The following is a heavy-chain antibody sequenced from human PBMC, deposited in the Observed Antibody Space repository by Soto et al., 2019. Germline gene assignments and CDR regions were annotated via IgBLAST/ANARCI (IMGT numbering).Heavy chain of an antibody. CDR1: GFTFSNAW. V-gene: IGHV3-15*01. CDR3: ATDRTPRGWDFDY. J-gene: IGHJ4*02. D-gene: IGHD5-12*01. CDR2: IKSKTDGGTT. Sequence: GGSLRLSCAASGFTFSNAWMSWVRKAPGKGLEWVGRIKSKTDGGTTDYAAAVKGRFTISRDDSKNTLYLQMNSLKTEDSAVYYCATDRTPRGWDFDYWGQGTLVTVSS.